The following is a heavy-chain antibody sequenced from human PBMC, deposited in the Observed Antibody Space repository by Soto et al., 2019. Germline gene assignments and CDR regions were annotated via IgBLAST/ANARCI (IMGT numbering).Heavy chain of an antibody. D-gene: IGHD3-10*01. CDR1: SWSFNGYY. J-gene: IGHJ6*02. Sequence: SDTLSLTCAIHSWSFNGYYWSWILKAPGRGLEWIGEINHSGSTNYNPSLKSRVNISIDTSKNQFSLKLSSVTAADTAVYYCARSPTMVLIGGYYYYGMDVWGQGTTVT. V-gene: IGHV4-34*01. CDR3: ARSPTMVLIGGYYYYGMDV. CDR2: INHSGST.